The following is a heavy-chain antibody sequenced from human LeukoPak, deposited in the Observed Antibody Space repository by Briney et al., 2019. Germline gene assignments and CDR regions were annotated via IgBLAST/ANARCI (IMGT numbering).Heavy chain of an antibody. CDR3: AKGVGGSGWPNWYFDL. J-gene: IGHJ2*01. Sequence: PGGSLRLSCAASGFTFSSYAMSWVRQAPGKGLEWVSAISGSGGSTYHADSVKGRFTISRDNSKNTLYLQMNSLRAEDTAVYYCAKGVGGSGWPNWYFDLWGRGTLVTVSS. V-gene: IGHV3-23*01. D-gene: IGHD6-19*01. CDR1: GFTFSSYA. CDR2: ISGSGGST.